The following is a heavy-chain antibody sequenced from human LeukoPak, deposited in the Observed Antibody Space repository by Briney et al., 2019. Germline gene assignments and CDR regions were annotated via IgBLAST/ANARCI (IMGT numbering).Heavy chain of an antibody. CDR1: GGSFSGYY. V-gene: IGHV4-34*01. Sequence: KASETLSLTCAVYGGSFSGYYWSWIRQPPGKGLEWIGSIYYSGSTYYNPSLKSRVTISVDTSKNQFSLKLSSVTAADTAVYYCARHVMGATSWGWENWFDPWGQGTLVTVSS. J-gene: IGHJ5*02. CDR3: ARHVMGATSWGWENWFDP. CDR2: IYYSGST. D-gene: IGHD1-26*01.